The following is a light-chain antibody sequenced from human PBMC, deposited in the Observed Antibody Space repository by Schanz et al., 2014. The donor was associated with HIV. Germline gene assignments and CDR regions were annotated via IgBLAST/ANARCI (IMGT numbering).Light chain of an antibody. CDR2: SNS. J-gene: IGLJ3*02. V-gene: IGLV1-44*01. CDR1: TSNIGRYT. Sequence: QSVLTQPPSVSGTPGQRVTISCSGSTSNIGRYTVNWYQHLPGTAPKFLIYSNSQRPSGVPDRFSGSGSGASASLAISGLQSEDESDFFCATWDDSLDGWVFGGGTQLTVL. CDR3: ATWDDSLDGWV.